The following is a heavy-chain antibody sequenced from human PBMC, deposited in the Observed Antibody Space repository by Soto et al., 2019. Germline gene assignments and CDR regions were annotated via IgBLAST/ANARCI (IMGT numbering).Heavy chain of an antibody. CDR2: TYYRSKWYN. Sequence: SPTLSLTCAISGDSVSSNSAACNWIRQSPSRGLEWLGRTYYRSKWYNDYAVSVKSRITINPDTSKNQFSLQLNSVTPEDTAVYYCARESYYYDSSRLWTNWFDPWGQGTLVTVSS. CDR3: ARESYYYDSSRLWTNWFDP. J-gene: IGHJ5*02. D-gene: IGHD3-22*01. V-gene: IGHV6-1*01. CDR1: GDSVSSNSAA.